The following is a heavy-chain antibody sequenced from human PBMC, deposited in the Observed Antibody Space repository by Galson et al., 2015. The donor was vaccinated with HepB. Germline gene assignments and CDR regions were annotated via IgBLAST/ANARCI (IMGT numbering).Heavy chain of an antibody. CDR1: GFTFSSYG. D-gene: IGHD5-18*01. Sequence: SLRLSCAASGFTFSSYGMHWVRQAPGKGLEWVAVISYDGSNKYYADSVKGRFTISRDNSKNTLYLQMNSLRAEGTAVYYCAKDLTVDTAMVPTWGQGTLVTVSS. V-gene: IGHV3-30*18. CDR2: ISYDGSNK. CDR3: AKDLTVDTAMVPT. J-gene: IGHJ5*02.